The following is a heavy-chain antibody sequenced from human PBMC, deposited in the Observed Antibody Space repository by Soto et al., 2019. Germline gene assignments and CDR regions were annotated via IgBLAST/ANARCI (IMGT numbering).Heavy chain of an antibody. Sequence: SETLSLTCTVSGGSISSGGYYWSWIRQHPGKGLEWIGYIYYSGSTYYNPSLKSRVTISVDTSKNQFSLKLSSVTAADTAVYYCARDRIYYDFWSGYSAPYGMDVWGQGTTVTVSS. CDR2: IYYSGST. J-gene: IGHJ6*02. CDR3: ARDRIYYDFWSGYSAPYGMDV. D-gene: IGHD3-3*01. CDR1: GGSISSGGYY. V-gene: IGHV4-31*03.